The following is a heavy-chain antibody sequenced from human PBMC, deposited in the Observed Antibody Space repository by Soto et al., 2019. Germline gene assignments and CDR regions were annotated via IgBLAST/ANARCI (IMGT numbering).Heavy chain of an antibody. D-gene: IGHD2-15*01. CDR2: IRSKAYGGTT. CDR3: TRGLRCSGGSCYSKPFDY. CDR1: GFTFGDYA. Sequence: GGSLRLSCTASGFTFGDYAMSWVRQAPGKGLEWVGFIRSKAYGGTTEYVASVKGRFTISRDDSKSIAYLQMNSLKTEDTAVYYCTRGLRCSGGSCYSKPFDYWGQGTLVTVSS. J-gene: IGHJ4*02. V-gene: IGHV3-49*04.